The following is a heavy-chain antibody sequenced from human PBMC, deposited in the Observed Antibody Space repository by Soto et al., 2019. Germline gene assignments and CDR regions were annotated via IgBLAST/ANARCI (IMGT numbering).Heavy chain of an antibody. V-gene: IGHV1-69*01. D-gene: IGHD2-15*01. CDR3: ARSQGGSSSLDIYYYYYYGMDV. CDR1: GGTFSSYA. CDR2: IIPIFGTA. J-gene: IGHJ6*02. Sequence: QVQLVQSGAEVKKPGSSVKVSCKAPGGTFSSYAISWVRQAPGQGLEWMGGIIPIFGTANYAQTFQVRVTITADESTSTGYMELSSLRSEDTAVDYCARSQGGSSSLDIYYYYYYGMDVWGQGTTVTVSS.